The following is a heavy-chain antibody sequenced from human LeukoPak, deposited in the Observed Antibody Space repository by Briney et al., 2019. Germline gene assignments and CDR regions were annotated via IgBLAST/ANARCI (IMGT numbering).Heavy chain of an antibody. D-gene: IGHD3-16*02. V-gene: IGHV3-13*01. J-gene: IGHJ6*02. CDR2: VGTNHDT. CDR1: GFSVSTFD. CDR3: TREWRGIASHYSGMDV. Sequence: GESLRLSCVASGFSVSTFDMYWVRQAAGGGLEWVAAVGTNHDTLYLGSVKGRFTISRENAKNSLSLEMSYLTVEDTVVYYCTREWRGIASHYSGMDVWGQGTAVIVSS.